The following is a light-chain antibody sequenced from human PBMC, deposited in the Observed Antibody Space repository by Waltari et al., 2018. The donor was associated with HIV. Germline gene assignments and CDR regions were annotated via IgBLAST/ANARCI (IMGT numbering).Light chain of an antibody. Sequence: QSALTQPASVSGSPGQSITISCTGTSSDFGGYKSVSWYQQHPDKAPKLIIYDVSNRPSGVSNRFSGSKSGNTASLTISGLQAEDEADYYCCSYTNSNTWVFGGGTKLTVL. CDR1: SSDFGGYKS. V-gene: IGLV2-14*03. CDR3: CSYTNSNTWV. J-gene: IGLJ3*02. CDR2: DVS.